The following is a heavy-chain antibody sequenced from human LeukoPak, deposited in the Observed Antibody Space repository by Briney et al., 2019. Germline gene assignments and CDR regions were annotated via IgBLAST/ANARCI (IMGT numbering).Heavy chain of an antibody. J-gene: IGHJ5*02. CDR2: IYYTGST. CDR3: ARENYCTNGVCWAFDP. CDR1: GGSISSSDYY. V-gene: IGHV4-39*07. D-gene: IGHD2-8*01. Sequence: PSDTLSLTCTVSGGSISSSDYYWGWIRQPPGKGLEWIGNIYYTGSTSYNSSLKSRVTISVDTSKNQFSLQLSSVTAADTAVYYCARENYCTNGVCWAFDPWGQGTLVTVSS.